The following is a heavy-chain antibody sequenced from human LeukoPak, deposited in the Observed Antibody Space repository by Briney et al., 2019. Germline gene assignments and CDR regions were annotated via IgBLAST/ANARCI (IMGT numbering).Heavy chain of an antibody. J-gene: IGHJ4*02. D-gene: IGHD3-22*01. Sequence: ASVKLSCKASGYTFTSYYMHWVRQAPGHGLEWMGIINPSGGSTSCAQKFQGRVTMTRDTSTTTVYMKLSSLRSENTAVYYCAKDKFDSSAYYNHWGQGTLVTVSS. V-gene: IGHV1-46*01. CDR3: AKDKFDSSAYYNH. CDR2: INPSGGST. CDR1: GYTFTSYY.